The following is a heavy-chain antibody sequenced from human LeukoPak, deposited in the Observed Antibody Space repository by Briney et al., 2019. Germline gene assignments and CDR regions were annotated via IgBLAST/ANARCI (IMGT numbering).Heavy chain of an antibody. CDR2: IWYDGSSK. CDR1: GGTFSSYA. D-gene: IGHD6-13*01. Sequence: SCKASGGTFSSYAISWVRQAPGKGLEWVAVIWYDGSSKDYADSVKGRFTLSRDNSKNTLYLQMNSLTVEDTAVYYCARSQSSSLIDYWGQGTLVTVSS. J-gene: IGHJ4*02. V-gene: IGHV3-33*01. CDR3: ARSQSSSLIDY.